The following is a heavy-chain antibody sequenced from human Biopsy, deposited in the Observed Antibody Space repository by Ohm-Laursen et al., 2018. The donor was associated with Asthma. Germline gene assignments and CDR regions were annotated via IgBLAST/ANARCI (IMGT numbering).Heavy chain of an antibody. CDR3: VRGSSSWHHGPFHYYYGLDV. Sequence: TLSLTCSLSSGSGGYMRSGNYYWGWIRQPPGKGLEWIGSIYYSGTTYYNPSLESRVTVSADMSKNQFSLKLTSVTAAGTAVYYCVRGSSSWHHGPFHYYYGLDVWGQGTTATVSS. V-gene: IGHV4-39*01. J-gene: IGHJ6*02. CDR1: SGSGGYMRSGNYY. D-gene: IGHD6-13*01. CDR2: IYYSGTT.